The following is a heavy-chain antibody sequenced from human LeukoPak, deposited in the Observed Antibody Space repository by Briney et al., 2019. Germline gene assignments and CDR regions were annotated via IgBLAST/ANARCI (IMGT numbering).Heavy chain of an antibody. CDR1: GFNVNSFE. CDR3: AGGPQYTGSFPY. J-gene: IGHJ4*02. CDR2: ISDSGGVI. Sequence: GGSLRLSCAASGFNVNSFEMAWVRQAPGLGLEFLSYISDSGGVIKYADSVKGRFIISRDSAENALYLQMNNLGADDTAVYFCAGGPQYTGSFPYWGQGTLVAVSS. D-gene: IGHD1-26*01. V-gene: IGHV3-48*03.